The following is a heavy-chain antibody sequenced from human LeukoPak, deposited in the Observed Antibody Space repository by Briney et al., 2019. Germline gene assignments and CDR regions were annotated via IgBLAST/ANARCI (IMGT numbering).Heavy chain of an antibody. V-gene: IGHV4-59*01. J-gene: IGHJ3*02. D-gene: IGHD3-10*01. CDR2: IYYSGST. CDR1: GGSISSYY. Sequence: SETLSLTCTVSGGSISSYYWSWIRQPPGKGLEWIGYIYYSGSTNYNPSLKSRVTIAVDTSKNQFSLKLSSVTAADTAVYYCARAPLLWFGEILDAFDIWGQGTMVTVSS. CDR3: ARAPLLWFGEILDAFDI.